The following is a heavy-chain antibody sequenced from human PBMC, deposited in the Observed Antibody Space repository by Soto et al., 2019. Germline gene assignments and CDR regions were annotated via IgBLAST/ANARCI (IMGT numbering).Heavy chain of an antibody. CDR3: ARDGYDSSGYYRNFDY. CDR2: IYYSGST. D-gene: IGHD3-22*01. V-gene: IGHV4-30-4*01. Sequence: PSETLSLTCTASGGSISSGDYYWSWIRQPPGKGLEWIGYIYYSGSTYYNPSLKSRVTISVDTSKNQFSLKLSSVTAADTAVYYCARDGYDSSGYYRNFDYWGQGTLVTVSS. CDR1: GGSISSGDYY. J-gene: IGHJ4*02.